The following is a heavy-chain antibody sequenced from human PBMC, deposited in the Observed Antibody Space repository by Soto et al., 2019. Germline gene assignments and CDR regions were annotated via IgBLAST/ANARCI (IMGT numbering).Heavy chain of an antibody. CDR3: ATEWREDHSGFQYFQH. D-gene: IGHD3-3*01. CDR2: ISYDGSNK. V-gene: IGHV3-30-3*01. Sequence: VQLVESGGGVVQPGRSLRLSCSASGFTFGSYAMHWVRQAPGKGLVWVAFISYDGSNKYYADSVRGRFTISRDNSKNTLYVQMDSLRAEDTAVYYCATEWREDHSGFQYFQHWGQGTLVTVSS. J-gene: IGHJ1*01. CDR1: GFTFGSYA.